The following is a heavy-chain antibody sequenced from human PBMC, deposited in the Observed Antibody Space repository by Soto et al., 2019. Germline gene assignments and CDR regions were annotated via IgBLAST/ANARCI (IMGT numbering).Heavy chain of an antibody. CDR3: ARDLGGYEAYYYYYYMDV. CDR1: GYTFTSYG. CDR2: ISAYNGNT. D-gene: IGHD5-12*01. Sequence: ASVKVSCKASGYTFTSYGISWVRQAPGQGLEWMGWISAYNGNTNYAQKLQGRVTMTTDTSTSTAYMELRSLRSDDTAVYYCARDLGGYEAYYYYYYMDVWGKGTTVTVSS. J-gene: IGHJ6*03. V-gene: IGHV1-18*01.